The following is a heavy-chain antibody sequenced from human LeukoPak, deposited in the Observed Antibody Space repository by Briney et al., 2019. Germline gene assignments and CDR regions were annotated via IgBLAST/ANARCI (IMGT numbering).Heavy chain of an antibody. D-gene: IGHD3-22*01. CDR1: GGSISSYY. CDR3: ACDDSSGYLFQH. J-gene: IGHJ1*01. CDR2: IYYSGST. Sequence: SETLSLTCTVSGGSISSYYWSWIRQPPGKGLEWIGYIYYSGSTNYNPSLKSRVTISVDTSKNQFSLKLSSVTAADTAVYYRACDDSSGYLFQHWGQGTLVTVSS. V-gene: IGHV4-59*01.